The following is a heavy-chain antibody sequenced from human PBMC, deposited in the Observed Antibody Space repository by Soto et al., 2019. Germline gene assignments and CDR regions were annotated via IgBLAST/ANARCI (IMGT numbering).Heavy chain of an antibody. CDR1: GGSISSSNW. V-gene: IGHV4-4*02. D-gene: IGHD4-17*01. Sequence: QVQLQESGPGLVKPSGTLSLTCAVSGGSISSSNWWSWVRQPPGKGLEWIGEIYHSGSTNYNPSLKSRVTISVDKSKNQFSLKLSSVTAADTAVYYCARWTVTTYLTFENAFDIWGQGTMVTVSS. CDR3: ARWTVTTYLTFENAFDI. J-gene: IGHJ3*02. CDR2: IYHSGST.